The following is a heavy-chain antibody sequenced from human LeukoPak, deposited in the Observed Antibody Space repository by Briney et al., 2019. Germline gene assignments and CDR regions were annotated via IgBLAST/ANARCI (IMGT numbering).Heavy chain of an antibody. CDR1: GFTFSNYT. Sequence: GSLRLSCDVSGFTFSNYTMNWLRQPPGKVLEWIGYIYYSGSTNYNPSLKSRVTISVDTSKKQFSLKLRSVTAADTAVYYCARVSGYDWESFYDYWGQGTLVTVSS. V-gene: IGHV4-59*01. D-gene: IGHD5-12*01. CDR3: ARVSGYDWESFYDY. CDR2: IYYSGST. J-gene: IGHJ4*02.